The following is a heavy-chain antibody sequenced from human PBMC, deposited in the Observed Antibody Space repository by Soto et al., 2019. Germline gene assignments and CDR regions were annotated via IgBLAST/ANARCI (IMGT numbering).Heavy chain of an antibody. J-gene: IGHJ3*02. CDR1: GYTFTGYY. V-gene: IGHV1-2*04. CDR2: INPNSGGT. D-gene: IGHD4-17*01. Sequence: GASVKVSCKASGYTFTGYYMHWVRRAPGQGLEWMGWINPNSGGTNYAQKFQGWVTMTRDTSISTAYMELSRLRSDDTAVYYCARQDYGDYVGAFDIWGQGTMVTVSS. CDR3: ARQDYGDYVGAFDI.